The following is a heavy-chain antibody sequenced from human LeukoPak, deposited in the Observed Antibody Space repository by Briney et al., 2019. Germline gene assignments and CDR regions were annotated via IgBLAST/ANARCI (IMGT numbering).Heavy chain of an antibody. V-gene: IGHV4-34*01. CDR3: ARAMYSGSYS. Sequence: KPSETLSLTCAVYGGSFSGYYWSWIRQPPGKGLEWIGEINHSGSTNYNPSLKSRVTISVDKSKNQFSLKLSSVTAADTAVYYCARAMYSGSYSWGQGTLVTVSS. J-gene: IGHJ4*02. CDR1: GGSFSGYY. D-gene: IGHD1-26*01. CDR2: INHSGST.